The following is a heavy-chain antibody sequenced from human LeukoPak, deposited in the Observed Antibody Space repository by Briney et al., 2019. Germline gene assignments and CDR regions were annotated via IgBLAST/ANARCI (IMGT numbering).Heavy chain of an antibody. Sequence: SQTLSLTCAIFGDSVSSNSAARNWIRQSPSRGLEWLGRAFYRSQWYNDYAVSVKGRIAINPDTSKNQFSLQLNSVTPEDTAVYYCAREEAGTYGFEYWGQGTLVTVSS. V-gene: IGHV6-1*01. CDR1: GDSVSSNSAA. CDR3: AREEAGTYGFEY. CDR2: AFYRSQWYN. J-gene: IGHJ4*02. D-gene: IGHD3-10*01.